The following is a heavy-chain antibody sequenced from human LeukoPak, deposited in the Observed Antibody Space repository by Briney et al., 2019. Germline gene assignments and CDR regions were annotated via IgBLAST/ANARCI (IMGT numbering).Heavy chain of an antibody. CDR3: ARDRDSYGASYGMDV. J-gene: IGHJ6*02. Sequence: ASVKVSCKASGYTFTSYGIIWVRQAPGQGLEWMGWISAYNGNTNYAQKLQGRVTMTTDTSTSTAYMELRSLRSDDTAVYYCARDRDSYGASYGMDVWGQGTTVTVSS. CDR2: ISAYNGNT. CDR1: GYTFTSYG. V-gene: IGHV1-18*01. D-gene: IGHD5-18*01.